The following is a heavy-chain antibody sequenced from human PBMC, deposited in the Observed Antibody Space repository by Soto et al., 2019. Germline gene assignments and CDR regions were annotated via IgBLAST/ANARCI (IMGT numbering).Heavy chain of an antibody. Sequence: GGSLRLSCAASGFTFSSYSMNWVRQAPGKGLEWVSSISSSSSYIYYADSVKGRFTISRDNTKNSLYLQMNSLRAEDTAVYYCARDHDYGDLSGDYWGQGTLVTVSS. CDR1: GFTFSSYS. D-gene: IGHD4-17*01. V-gene: IGHV3-21*01. J-gene: IGHJ4*02. CDR3: ARDHDYGDLSGDY. CDR2: ISSSSSYI.